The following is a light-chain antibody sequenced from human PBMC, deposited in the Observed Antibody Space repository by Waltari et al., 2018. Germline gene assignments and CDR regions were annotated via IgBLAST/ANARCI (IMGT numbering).Light chain of an antibody. V-gene: IGLV1-44*01. CDR1: CSNIGSNP. CDR3: ATWDENINGPL. J-gene: IGLJ3*02. CDR2: LND. Sequence: QSVLTQPPSASGTPGHRVTISGYWGCSNIGSNPAHWYQHLPGPAPKLLIYLNDPRPSGVPDRFSGSKSGTSASLAISGLQSEDEVDYFCATWDENINGPLFGGGTKVTVL.